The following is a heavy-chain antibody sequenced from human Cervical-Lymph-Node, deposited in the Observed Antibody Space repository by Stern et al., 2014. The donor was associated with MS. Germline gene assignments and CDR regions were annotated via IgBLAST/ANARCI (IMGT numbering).Heavy chain of an antibody. CDR1: GFTFSSYG. D-gene: IGHD2-8*01. V-gene: IGHV3-30*03. CDR3: ARDYEDTSMLFDH. J-gene: IGHJ4*02. CDR2: ISYDGNHK. Sequence: QEQLMQSGGAVVQPGRSLRLSCAASGFTFSSYGMHWVRQAPGKGLEWVTVISYDGNHKYYAASVKGRFTISRDNSKNTLHLQMNSVTPDDTAIYYCARDYEDTSMLFDHWGQGTLVTVSS.